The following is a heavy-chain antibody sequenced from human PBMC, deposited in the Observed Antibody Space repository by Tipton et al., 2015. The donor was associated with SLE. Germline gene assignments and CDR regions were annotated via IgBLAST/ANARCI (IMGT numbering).Heavy chain of an antibody. CDR3: ARRGRDRTWIYNAFDI. J-gene: IGHJ3*02. D-gene: IGHD5-12*01. CDR1: DSSIGGGYY. Sequence: GSLRLSCAVSDSSIGGGYYWGWIRQPPGKGLEWIANIHHSGTTYYNPSLESRVTISVDTSKNQFSLKLSSVTAADTAVYYCARRGRDRTWIYNAFDIWGQGTMVTVSS. CDR2: IHHSGTT. V-gene: IGHV4-38-2*01.